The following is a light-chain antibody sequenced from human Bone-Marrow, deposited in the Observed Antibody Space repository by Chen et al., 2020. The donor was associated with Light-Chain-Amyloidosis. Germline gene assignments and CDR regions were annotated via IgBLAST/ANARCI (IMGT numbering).Light chain of an antibody. CDR2: DAS. V-gene: IGKV3-20*01. CDR1: QSVSSSY. J-gene: IGKJ2*01. CDR3: QLYGSSPYT. Sequence: IVLTQAPGTLSLSPGERATLSCRASQSVSSSYLAWYQQIPGQTPRLHIYDASSRATGIPDRFSGSGSGTDFTLTISSLEPEDFAVYYCQLYGSSPYTFGQGTKLEIK.